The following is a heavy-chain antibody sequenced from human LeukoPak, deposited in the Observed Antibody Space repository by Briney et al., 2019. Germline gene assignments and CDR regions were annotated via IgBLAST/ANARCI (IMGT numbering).Heavy chain of an antibody. V-gene: IGHV4-34*01. J-gene: IGHJ5*02. D-gene: IGHD3-10*01. CDR1: GGSFSGYY. CDR3: ARAPYYGSGSYYIYNWFDP. CDR2: INHSGTT. Sequence: SETLSLTCAVYGGSFSGYYWSWIRQPPGKGLEWIGEINHSGTTNYNPSLKSRITISLDTSKNQFSLKLSSVTAADTAVYYCARAPYYGSGSYYIYNWFDPWGQGTLVTVSS.